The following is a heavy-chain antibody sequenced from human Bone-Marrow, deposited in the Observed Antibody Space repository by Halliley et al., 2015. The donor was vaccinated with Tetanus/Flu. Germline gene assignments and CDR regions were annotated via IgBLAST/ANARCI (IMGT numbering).Heavy chain of an antibody. D-gene: IGHD5-12*01. CDR2: IIPMSGTA. CDR1: GGTFSSYA. Sequence: QLVQSGAEVKKPGSSVRVSCKTSGGTFSSYAINWVRQAPGQGLEWMGGIIPMSGTADYAQKFQGRVTITADESTRAAYMELSSLRSEDTAVYYCARDNPTIITGVGGQGTLVTVSS. CDR3: ARDNPTIITGV. V-gene: IGHV1-69*01. J-gene: IGHJ4*02.